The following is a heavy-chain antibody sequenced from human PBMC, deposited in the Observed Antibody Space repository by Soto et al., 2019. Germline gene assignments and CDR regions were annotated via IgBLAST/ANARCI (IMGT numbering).Heavy chain of an antibody. CDR2: IYYSGST. J-gene: IGHJ6*02. CDR1: GGSISSSSYY. CDR3: ARRYYGASPGNYYYYGMAV. V-gene: IGHV4-39*01. D-gene: IGHD4-17*01. Sequence: SETLSLTCTVSGGSISSSSYYWGWIRQPPGKGLEWIGSIYYSGSTYYNPSLKSRVTISVDTSKNQFSLKLSSVTAADTAVYYCARRYYGASPGNYYYYGMAVWGQGTRSTVS.